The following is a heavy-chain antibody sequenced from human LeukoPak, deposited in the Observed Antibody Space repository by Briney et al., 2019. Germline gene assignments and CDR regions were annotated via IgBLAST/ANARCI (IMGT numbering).Heavy chain of an antibody. CDR1: GFTVSSNY. CDR2: IYSGGST. Sequence: GGSLRLSCAASGFTVSSNYMSWVRQAPGKGLEGASVIYSGGSTYYADSVKGRFTISRDNSKNTLYLQMNSLRAEDTAVYYCARGPRGGFGYSSHFDYWGQGTLVTVSS. D-gene: IGHD6-19*01. CDR3: ARGPRGGFGYSSHFDY. J-gene: IGHJ4*02. V-gene: IGHV3-53*01.